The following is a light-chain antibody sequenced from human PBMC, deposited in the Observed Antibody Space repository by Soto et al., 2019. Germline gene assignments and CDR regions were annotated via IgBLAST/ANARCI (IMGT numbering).Light chain of an antibody. Sequence: QSALTQPPSASGSPGQSVTISCTGTSSDVGGYNYVSWYQQHPGKVPKLMIYEVSKRPSGVPDRFSGSKSGNTASLTVSGLQAEDEADYYCSSYAGSNHNWVFGGGTELTVL. V-gene: IGLV2-8*01. CDR1: SSDVGGYNY. J-gene: IGLJ3*02. CDR3: SSYAGSNHNWV. CDR2: EVS.